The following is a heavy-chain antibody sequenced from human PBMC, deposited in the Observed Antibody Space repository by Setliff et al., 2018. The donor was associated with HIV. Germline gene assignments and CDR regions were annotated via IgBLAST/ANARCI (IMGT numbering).Heavy chain of an antibody. CDR1: GFTFSSYA. Sequence: GGSLRLSCAASGFTFSSYAMSWVRQAPGKGLEWVSSVSGGDTSTYYADSVKGRFTISRDDSKNTLYLQMNSLRAEDTALYYCAKGAPSDGIHYYYYMDVWGKGTTVTVSS. CDR3: AKGAPSDGIHYYYYMDV. V-gene: IGHV3-23*01. CDR2: VSGGDTST. J-gene: IGHJ6*03.